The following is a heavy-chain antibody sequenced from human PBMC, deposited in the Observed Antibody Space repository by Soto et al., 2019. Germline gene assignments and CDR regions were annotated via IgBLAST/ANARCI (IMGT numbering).Heavy chain of an antibody. V-gene: IGHV3-33*01. CDR2: IWYDGSNK. D-gene: IGHD1-1*01. J-gene: IGHJ4*02. CDR3: ARAEKTTHPYYFDY. Sequence: GESLKISCAASGFTFSSYGMHWVRQAPGKGLEWVAVIWYDGSNKYYADSVKGRFTISRDNSKNTLYLQMNSLRAEDTAVYYCARAEKTTHPYYFDYWGQGTLVTVSS. CDR1: GFTFSSYG.